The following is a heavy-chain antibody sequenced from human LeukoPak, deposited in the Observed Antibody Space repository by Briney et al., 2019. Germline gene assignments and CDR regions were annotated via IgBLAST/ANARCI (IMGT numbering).Heavy chain of an antibody. V-gene: IGHV3-9*01. CDR2: ISWNSGSI. CDR1: GSTLSTYA. D-gene: IGHD5-18*01. Sequence: GGPRRLSCAASGSTLSTYAMSGFGKAPGKGLEGVSGISWNSGSIGYADSVKGRFTISRDNAKNSLYLQMNSLRAEDTALYYCAKPTAKYYYYYGMDVWGQGTTVTVSS. CDR3: AKPTAKYYYYYGMDV. J-gene: IGHJ6*02.